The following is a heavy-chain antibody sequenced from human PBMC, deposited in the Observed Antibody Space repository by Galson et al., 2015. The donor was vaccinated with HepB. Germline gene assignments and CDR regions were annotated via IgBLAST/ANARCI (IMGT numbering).Heavy chain of an antibody. CDR2: ISYDGSNK. CDR3: ARTPTIFGFDY. J-gene: IGHJ4*02. V-gene: IGHV3-30*04. Sequence: SLRLSCAASGFTFSSYAMHWVRQAPGKGLEWVAVISYDGSNKYYADSVKGRFTISRDNSKNTLYLQMNSLRAEDTVVYYCARTPTIFGFDYWGQGTLVTVSS. D-gene: IGHD3-10*02. CDR1: GFTFSSYA.